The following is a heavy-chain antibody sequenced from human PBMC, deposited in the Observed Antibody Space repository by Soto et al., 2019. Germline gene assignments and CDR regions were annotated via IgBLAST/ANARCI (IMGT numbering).Heavy chain of an antibody. CDR3: ARETAVAGTSLERYFQH. CDR2: INAGNGNT. V-gene: IGHV1-3*01. Sequence: ASVKVSCKASGYTFTSYAMHWVRQAPGQRLEWMGWINAGNGNTKYSQKFQGRVTITRDTSASTAYMELSSLRSEDTAVYYCARETAVAGTSLERYFQHWGQGTLVTVSS. D-gene: IGHD6-19*01. CDR1: GYTFTSYA. J-gene: IGHJ1*01.